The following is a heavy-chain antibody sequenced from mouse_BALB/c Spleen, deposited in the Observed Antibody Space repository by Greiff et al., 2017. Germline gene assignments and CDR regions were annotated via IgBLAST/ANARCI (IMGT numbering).Heavy chain of an antibody. D-gene: IGHD2-3*01. Sequence: QVQLQQSGAELVKPGASVKLSCKASGYTFTSYWMHWVKQRPGQGLEWIGEINPSNGRTNYNEKFKSKATLTVDKSSSTAYMQLSSLTSEDSAVYFCARYDGYSWGQGTLVTVSA. CDR2: INPSNGRT. J-gene: IGHJ3*01. CDR3: ARYDGYS. CDR1: GYTFTSYW. V-gene: IGHV1S81*02.